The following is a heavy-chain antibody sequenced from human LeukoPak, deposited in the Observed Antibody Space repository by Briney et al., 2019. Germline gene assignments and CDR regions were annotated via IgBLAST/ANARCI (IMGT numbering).Heavy chain of an antibody. Sequence: ASVKVSCKASGYTFTSYYMHWVRQAPGQGLEWMGIINPSGGSTSYAQKFQGRVTMTRDTSTSTVYMELSSLRCEDTAVYYCAKGPHAAYGSSWYDNWGQGTLVTVSS. J-gene: IGHJ5*02. D-gene: IGHD5-24*01. CDR3: AKGPHAAYGSSWYDN. V-gene: IGHV1-46*01. CDR2: INPSGGST. CDR1: GYTFTSYY.